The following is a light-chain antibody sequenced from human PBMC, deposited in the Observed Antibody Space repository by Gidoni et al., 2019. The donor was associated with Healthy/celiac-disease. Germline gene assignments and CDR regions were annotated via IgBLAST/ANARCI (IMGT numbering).Light chain of an antibody. CDR1: QSVSSSY. J-gene: IGKJ4*01. V-gene: IGKV3-20*01. CDR3: QQYGSSPRLT. Sequence: EIVLTQSPGTLALYPGERATLSCRASQSVSSSYLAWYQQKPGQAPRLLIYGASSRATGIPDRFSGSGSGTAFTLTISRLEPEDFAVYYCQQYGSSPRLTFGGGTKVEIK. CDR2: GAS.